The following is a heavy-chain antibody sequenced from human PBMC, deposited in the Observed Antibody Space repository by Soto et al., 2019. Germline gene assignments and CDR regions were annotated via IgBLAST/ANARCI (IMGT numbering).Heavy chain of an antibody. CDR1: GGSISSSSYY. J-gene: IGHJ6*02. Sequence: SETLSLTCTVSGGSISSSSYYWGWIRKPPGKGLEWIGSIYYSGSTYYNPSLKSRVTISVDTSKNQFSLKLSSVTAADTAVYYCATPSTTMVRGVDYYYYYGMDVWGQGTTVTVSS. V-gene: IGHV4-39*01. D-gene: IGHD3-10*01. CDR3: ATPSTTMVRGVDYYYYYGMDV. CDR2: IYYSGST.